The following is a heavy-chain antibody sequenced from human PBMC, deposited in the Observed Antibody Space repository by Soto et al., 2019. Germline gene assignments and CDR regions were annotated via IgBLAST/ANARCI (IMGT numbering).Heavy chain of an antibody. CDR2: ISYSADKT. V-gene: IGHV3-23*01. Sequence: EVQLLESGGGLVQPGGSLRLSCAASGFTFSTYVMNWVRQAPGKGLEWVSTISYSADKTFYADSVKGRFTISRDKSRETLFLQMNSLRADDAALYYCARRAKTATTNRGAFDIWGQGTMVTVSS. CDR3: ARRAKTATTNRGAFDI. CDR1: GFTFSTYV. D-gene: IGHD1-7*01. J-gene: IGHJ3*02.